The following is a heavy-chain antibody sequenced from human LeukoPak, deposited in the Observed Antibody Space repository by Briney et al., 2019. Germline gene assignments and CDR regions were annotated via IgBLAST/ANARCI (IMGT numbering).Heavy chain of an antibody. CDR2: INPSGGST. J-gene: IGHJ6*03. V-gene: IGHV1-46*01. D-gene: IGHD3-10*01. CDR1: GYTFTSYY. Sequence: GASVKVSCKASGYTFTSYYMHWVRQAPGQGLEWMGIINPSGGSTNYAQKFQGRVTITTDESTSTAYMELSSLRSEDTAVYYCARGGGSGQSQHYYYYMDVWGKGTTVTVSS. CDR3: ARGGGSGQSQHYYYYMDV.